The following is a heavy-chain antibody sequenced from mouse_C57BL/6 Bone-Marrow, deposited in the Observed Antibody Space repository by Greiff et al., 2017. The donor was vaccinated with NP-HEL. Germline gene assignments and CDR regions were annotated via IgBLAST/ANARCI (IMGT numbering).Heavy chain of an antibody. J-gene: IGHJ4*01. D-gene: IGHD2-3*01. V-gene: IGHV10-1*01. CDR1: GFSFNTYA. CDR3: VRGWSRRAMDY. Sequence: EVQVVESGGGLVQPKGSLKLSCAASGFSFNTYAMNWVRQAPGKGLEWVARIRSKSNNYATYYADSVKDRFTISRDDSESMLYLQMNNVKTEDTAMYYCVRGWSRRAMDYWGQGTSVTVSS. CDR2: IRSKSNNYAT.